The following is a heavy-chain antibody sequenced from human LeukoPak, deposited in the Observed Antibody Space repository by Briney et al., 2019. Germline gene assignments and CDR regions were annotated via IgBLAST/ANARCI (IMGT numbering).Heavy chain of an antibody. D-gene: IGHD2-8*01. J-gene: IGHJ6*02. V-gene: IGHV1-46*01. CDR3: AREDVVLVDAVRYYYYGMDV. CDR2: INPSGGST. Sequence: ASVKVSCKASEYNFISYYMHWVRQAPGQGLEWMGIINPSGGSTSYAQKFQDRVTMTRDTSTSTVYMELSSLKSEDTAVYYCAREDVVLVDAVRYYYYGMDVWGQGTTVTASS. CDR1: EYNFISYY.